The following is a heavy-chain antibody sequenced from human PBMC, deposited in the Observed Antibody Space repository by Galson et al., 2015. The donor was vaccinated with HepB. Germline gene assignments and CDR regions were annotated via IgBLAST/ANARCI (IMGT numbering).Heavy chain of an antibody. CDR3: AKVGSSGWILWCDY. CDR2: INWNDDKV. CDR1: GFTFDDYA. J-gene: IGHJ4*02. D-gene: IGHD2-21*01. Sequence: SLRLSCAASGFTFDDYAMHWVRQVPGKGLEWVSGINWNDDKVAYADSVKGRFTISRDNAKNSLYLQMNSLRADDTALYYCAKVGSSGWILWCDYWGQGILVTVSS. V-gene: IGHV3-9*01.